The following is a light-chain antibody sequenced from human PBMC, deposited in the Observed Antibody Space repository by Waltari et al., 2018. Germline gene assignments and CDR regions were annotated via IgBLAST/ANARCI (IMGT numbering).Light chain of an antibody. J-gene: IGLJ3*02. V-gene: IGLV3-21*02. CDR3: QGWDSTSDVV. Sequence: SLVLTQPPAPSVAPGQPAKISVGRHIIGSRRVHWYQEKPGQAPILRVYDDSDRPSGSPDRFSGSNSGNTATLTISSVEAGDEAAYYCQGWDSTSDVVFGGGTKLTVL. CDR1: IIGSRR. CDR2: DDS.